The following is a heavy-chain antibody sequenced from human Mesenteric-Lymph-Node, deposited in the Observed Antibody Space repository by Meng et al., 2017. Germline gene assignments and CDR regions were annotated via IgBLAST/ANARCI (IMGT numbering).Heavy chain of an antibody. CDR3: ARGSGSSSRGYDY. Sequence: SVKVSCKASGGTFSSYAISWVRQAPGQGLEWMGGIIPIFGTANYAQKFQGRVTITADESTSTAYTELGSLRSDDTAVYYCARGSGSSSRGYDYWGRGTLVTVSS. CDR2: IIPIFGTA. D-gene: IGHD6-19*01. V-gene: IGHV1-69*13. J-gene: IGHJ4*02. CDR1: GGTFSSYA.